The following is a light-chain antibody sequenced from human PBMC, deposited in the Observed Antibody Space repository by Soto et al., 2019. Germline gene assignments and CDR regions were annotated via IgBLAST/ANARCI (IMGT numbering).Light chain of an antibody. Sequence: QSALTQPASVSGSPGQSITISCTGTSSDVGGYDYVSWYQQYPGKAPKLMIYEVNNRPSGISNRFSGSKSGNTASLTISGLQAEDEADYYCQSYDSSLFYVFGTGTKLTVL. V-gene: IGLV2-14*01. CDR3: QSYDSSLFYV. CDR1: SSDVGGYDY. CDR2: EVN. J-gene: IGLJ1*01.